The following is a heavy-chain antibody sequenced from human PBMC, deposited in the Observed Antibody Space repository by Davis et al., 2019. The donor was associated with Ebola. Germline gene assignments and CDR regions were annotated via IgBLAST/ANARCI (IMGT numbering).Heavy chain of an antibody. J-gene: IGHJ4*02. Sequence: GESLKTSCAASGFAFTNYWMHWVRQAPGKGLEWVSSLHNDGSDTKYADSVEGRFTISRDNAKNTLYLQMNSLRAEDTAVYYCAKGMHGGYVPCVLDYWGQGTQVTVSS. CDR3: AKGMHGGYVPCVLDY. D-gene: IGHD5-12*01. CDR1: GFAFTNYW. CDR2: LHNDGSDT. V-gene: IGHV3-74*03.